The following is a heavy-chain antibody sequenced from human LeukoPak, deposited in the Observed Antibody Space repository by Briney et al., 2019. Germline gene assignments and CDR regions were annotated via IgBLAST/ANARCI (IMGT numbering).Heavy chain of an antibody. D-gene: IGHD5-18*01. V-gene: IGHV3-21*01. CDR2: VSISSSYI. Sequence: PGGSLRLSCAASGFTFSSYSMNWVCQAPGKGLEWVSSVSISSSYIYYADSVKGPFTISRDNAKNTLYLQMNSLRAEDTAVYYCARDSLRDTAMVGMGYWGQGTLVTVSS. J-gene: IGHJ4*02. CDR1: GFTFSSYS. CDR3: ARDSLRDTAMVGMGY.